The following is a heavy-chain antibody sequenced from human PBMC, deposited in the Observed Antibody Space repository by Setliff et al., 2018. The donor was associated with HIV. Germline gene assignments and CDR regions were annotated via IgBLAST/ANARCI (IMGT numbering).Heavy chain of an antibody. CDR2: INHKTNA. CDR3: ARAVYGGTYSWFDS. Sequence: RSETQSLTCAVYGGSFSGYYWTWIRQPPGKGLEWIADINHKTNANYNPSLKSRVNISVETSKNQFSLNLTSVTAADTGLYFCARAVYGGTYSWFDSWGQGSQVTVSS. D-gene: IGHD1-26*01. CDR1: GGSFSGYY. V-gene: IGHV4-34*01. J-gene: IGHJ5*01.